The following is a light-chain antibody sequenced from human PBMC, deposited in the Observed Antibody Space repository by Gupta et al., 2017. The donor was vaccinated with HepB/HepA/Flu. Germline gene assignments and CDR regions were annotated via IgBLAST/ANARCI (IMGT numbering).Light chain of an antibody. CDR1: QSISNF. J-gene: IGKJ1*01. Sequence: DIQMTQSPSSLSASVGDRVTIACRASQSISNFLNWYQQKPGKAPNLLIYAASRVKSGVPSRFSGSGSGTDFTLTISRRQPEDFATYYCQQRYGTPRTFGQGTRVEIK. V-gene: IGKV1-39*01. CDR2: AAS. CDR3: QQRYGTPRT.